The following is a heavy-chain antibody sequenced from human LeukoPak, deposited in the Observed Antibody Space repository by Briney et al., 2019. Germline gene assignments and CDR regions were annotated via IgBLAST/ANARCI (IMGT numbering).Heavy chain of an antibody. CDR3: AREYCSGGSCYGDDAFDI. V-gene: IGHV1-69*13. CDR1: GGTFSSYA. CDR2: IIPIFGTA. J-gene: IGHJ3*02. D-gene: IGHD2-15*01. Sequence: SVKVSCKAPGGTFSSYAISWVRQAPGQGLEWMGGIIPIFGTANYAQKFQGRVTITADESTSTAYMELSSLRSEDTAVYYCAREYCSGGSCYGDDAFDIWGQGTMVTVSS.